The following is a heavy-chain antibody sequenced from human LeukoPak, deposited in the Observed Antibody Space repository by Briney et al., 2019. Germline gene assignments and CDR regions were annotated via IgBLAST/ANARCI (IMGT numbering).Heavy chain of an antibody. CDR1: GVTFSSYE. V-gene: IGHV3-48*03. J-gene: IGHJ5*02. D-gene: IGHD1-26*01. CDR3: AKGPGWDQLSEPFDP. Sequence: GGSLRLSCAASGVTFSSYEMNWVRQAPGKGLEGVSYISRSGSTTYYADSVKGRFTISRDNAKNLLYLQMNSLRAEDTALYYCAKGPGWDQLSEPFDPWGQGTLVTVSS. CDR2: ISRSGSTT.